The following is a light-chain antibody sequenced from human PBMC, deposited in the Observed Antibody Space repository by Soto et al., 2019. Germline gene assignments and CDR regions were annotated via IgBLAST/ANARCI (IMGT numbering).Light chain of an antibody. V-gene: IGKV3-15*01. J-gene: IGKJ1*01. CDR2: GAS. Sequence: EIVMTQSPATLSVSPGERATLSCRARQSVSSNLAWYQQKPGQAPRLLSYGASTRATGITDRFSGSGSGTEFTLTISSLQSEDFAVYYCQQYNNWPRTFGQGTKVEIK. CDR1: QSVSSN. CDR3: QQYNNWPRT.